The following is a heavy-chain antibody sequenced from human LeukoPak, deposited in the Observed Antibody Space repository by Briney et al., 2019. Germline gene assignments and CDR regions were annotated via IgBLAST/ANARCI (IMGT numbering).Heavy chain of an antibody. CDR2: INSDGSWT. J-gene: IGHJ4*02. V-gene: IGHV3-74*01. CDR3: VSFYETY. Sequence: GGSLRLSCAASGNYWMHWVREAPGKGLVWVSHINSDGSWTSYADSVKGRFTISKDNAKNTVYLQMNNLRAEDTAVYYCVSFYETYWGRGTLVTVSS. D-gene: IGHD2-2*01. CDR1: GNYW.